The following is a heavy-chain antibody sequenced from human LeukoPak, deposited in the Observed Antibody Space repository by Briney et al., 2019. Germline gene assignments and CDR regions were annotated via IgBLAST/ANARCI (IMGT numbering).Heavy chain of an antibody. CDR2: IYSGGST. CDR3: ARDTGFGGIDYGMDV. V-gene: IGHV3-53*01. CDR1: GFTVSSNY. J-gene: IGHJ6*02. Sequence: GGSLRLSWAASGFTVSSNYMSWVRQAPGKGLEWVSVIYSGGSTYYADSVKGRFTISRDNSKNTLYLQMNSLRAEDTAVYYCARDTGFGGIDYGMDVWGQGTTVTVSS. D-gene: IGHD1-26*01.